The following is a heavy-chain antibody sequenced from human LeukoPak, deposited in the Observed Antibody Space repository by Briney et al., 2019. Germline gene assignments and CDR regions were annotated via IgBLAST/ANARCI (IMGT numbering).Heavy chain of an antibody. D-gene: IGHD2-8*01. CDR1: GYTFTSYG. CDR3: ARGLGYCTNGVCYTEDFDY. J-gene: IGHJ4*02. Sequence: ASVKVSCKASGYTFTSYGISWVRQAPGQGLEWMGWISAYNGNTNYAQKLQGRVTMTTDTSTSTAYMELRSLRSEDTAVYYCARGLGYCTNGVCYTEDFDYWGQGTLVTVSS. CDR2: ISAYNGNT. V-gene: IGHV1-18*01.